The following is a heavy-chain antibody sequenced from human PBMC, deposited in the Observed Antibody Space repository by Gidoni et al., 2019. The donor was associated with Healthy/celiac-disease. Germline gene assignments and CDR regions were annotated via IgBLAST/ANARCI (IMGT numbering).Heavy chain of an antibody. D-gene: IGHD1-26*01. CDR2: ISGSGGST. Sequence: EVQLLESGVGLVQPGGSLRLSCASSGFTFSSYAMSWVRQAPGKGLAWFSAISGSGGSTYYADSVKGRFTISRDNSKNTLYLQMNSLRAEDTAVYYCAKERGLSGSPWDYWGQGTLVTVSS. CDR1: GFTFSSYA. CDR3: AKERGLSGSPWDY. V-gene: IGHV3-23*01. J-gene: IGHJ4*02.